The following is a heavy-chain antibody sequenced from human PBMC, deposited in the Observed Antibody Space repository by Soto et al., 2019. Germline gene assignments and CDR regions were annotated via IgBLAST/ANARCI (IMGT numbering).Heavy chain of an antibody. D-gene: IGHD6-19*01. CDR3: ARDIRPRSGWSWFDP. CDR2: ISWNSGSI. J-gene: IGHJ5*02. CDR1: GFTFDDYA. Sequence: PGGSLRLSCAASGFTFDDYAMHWVRQAPGKGPEWVSGISWNSGSIGYADSVKGRFTISRDNAKNSLYLQMNSLRAEDTALYYYARDIRPRSGWSWFDPWGQGTLVTVSS. V-gene: IGHV3-9*01.